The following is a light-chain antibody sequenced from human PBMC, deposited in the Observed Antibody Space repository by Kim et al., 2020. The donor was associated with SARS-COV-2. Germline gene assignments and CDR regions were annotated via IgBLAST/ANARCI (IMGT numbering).Light chain of an antibody. V-gene: IGLV2-11*01. CDR1: SSNVGAYNY. J-gene: IGLJ1*01. CDR3: CSFADYSYV. Sequence: PGQSVTISCTGTSSNVGAYNYVSWYQQHPGKAPKLMIYEVNERPSGVPDRFSGSKSGNTASLTISGLQAEDEADYYCCSFADYSYVFGIGTKVTVL. CDR2: EVN.